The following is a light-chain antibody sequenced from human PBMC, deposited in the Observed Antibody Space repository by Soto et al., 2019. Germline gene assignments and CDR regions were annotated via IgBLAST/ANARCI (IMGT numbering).Light chain of an antibody. J-gene: IGKJ1*01. Sequence: AIQLTQSPSSLSASVGDRVTITCRASQGISSALAWYQQKPGETPSLLIFDASTVEAGVPSRFSGSGSGTHFTLTVSSLQPEDSASYYCQQSSSYPQTFGLGTKVDI. CDR3: QQSSSYPQT. CDR1: QGISSA. V-gene: IGKV1-13*02. CDR2: DAS.